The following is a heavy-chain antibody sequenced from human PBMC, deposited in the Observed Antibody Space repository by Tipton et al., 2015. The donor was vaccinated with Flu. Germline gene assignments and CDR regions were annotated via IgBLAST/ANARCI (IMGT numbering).Heavy chain of an antibody. V-gene: IGHV3-53*01. J-gene: IGHJ4*02. D-gene: IGHD4/OR15-4a*01. CDR2: IYSSGST. CDR3: ARGFPYGGNFRG. Sequence: SLRLSCAASGFTVSSNYMSWVRQAPGKGLEGVSVIYSSGSTYYADSVKGRFTISRDNSKNTLYLQMNSLSAEDTAVYYCARGFPYGGNFRGWGQGTLVTVSS. CDR1: GFTVSSNY.